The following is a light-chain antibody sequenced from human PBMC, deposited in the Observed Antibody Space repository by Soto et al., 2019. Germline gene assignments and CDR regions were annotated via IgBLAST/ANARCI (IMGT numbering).Light chain of an antibody. CDR2: DVS. CDR3: SSYTSSSTFVV. CDR1: SSDVGGYNC. V-gene: IGLV2-14*01. J-gene: IGLJ2*01. Sequence: QSALTQPASVSGSPGQSITISCTGTSSDVGGYNCVSWYQQHPGKAPKLMIYDVSNRPSGVSNRFSGSKSGNTASLTISGLQPEDEADYYCSSYTSSSTFVVFGGGTKLTVL.